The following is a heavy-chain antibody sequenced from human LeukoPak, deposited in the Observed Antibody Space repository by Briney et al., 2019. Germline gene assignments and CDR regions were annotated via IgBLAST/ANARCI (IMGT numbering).Heavy chain of an antibody. Sequence: GGSLRLSCGASGFTFSSYEMNWVRQAPGKGLEWVSYISSSGSTIYYADSVKGRFTISRDNAKNSLYLQMNSLRAEDTAVYYCARDEFGATVTTPYFDYWGQGTLVTVSS. V-gene: IGHV3-48*03. CDR2: ISSSGSTI. J-gene: IGHJ4*02. CDR1: GFTFSSYE. CDR3: ARDEFGATVTTPYFDY. D-gene: IGHD4-17*01.